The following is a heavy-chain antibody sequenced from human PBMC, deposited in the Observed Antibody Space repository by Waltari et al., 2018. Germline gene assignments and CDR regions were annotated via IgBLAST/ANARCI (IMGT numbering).Heavy chain of an antibody. CDR2: INSSGRST. Sequence: EVQLVETGGGLVQPGGSLRLSCAASGFPFSTYAMQWVRQAPGKGLEWISGINSSGRSTFYADSVKGRFTTSRDNSKNRLSLQMNSLRTDDTAIYYCAKKGNDGNNVESWGQGVLVTVSS. CDR1: GFPFSTYA. V-gene: IGHV3-23*04. CDR3: AKKGNDGNNVES. D-gene: IGHD1-1*01. J-gene: IGHJ4*02.